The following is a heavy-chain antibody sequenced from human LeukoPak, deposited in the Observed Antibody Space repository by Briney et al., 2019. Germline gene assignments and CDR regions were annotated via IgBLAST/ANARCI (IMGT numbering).Heavy chain of an antibody. Sequence: SETLSLTCAVSGGSISGSNWWSWVRQPPGKGLEWIGEIYHSGSTNYNPSLKSRVTISVDKSKNQFSLRLSSVTAADPAVYYCAREFWNYRSGNLQAFHIWGQGTLVTVSS. CDR3: AREFWNYRSGNLQAFHI. CDR1: GGSISGSNW. CDR2: IYHSGST. D-gene: IGHD3-10*01. J-gene: IGHJ3*02. V-gene: IGHV4-4*02.